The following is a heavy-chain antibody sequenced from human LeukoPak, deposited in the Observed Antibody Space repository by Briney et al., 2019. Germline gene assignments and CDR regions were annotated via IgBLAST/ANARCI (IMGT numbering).Heavy chain of an antibody. Sequence: VASVKVSCKASDYTFTTYGISRVRQAPGQGLEWMRWISAYNGNTNYAQKFQGRVTMTTDTSTSTAYMELRSLRSDDTAVYYCARVQLERRYHFDYWGQGTLVTVSS. V-gene: IGHV1-18*01. CDR3: ARVQLERRYHFDY. J-gene: IGHJ4*02. D-gene: IGHD1-1*01. CDR1: DYTFTTYG. CDR2: ISAYNGNT.